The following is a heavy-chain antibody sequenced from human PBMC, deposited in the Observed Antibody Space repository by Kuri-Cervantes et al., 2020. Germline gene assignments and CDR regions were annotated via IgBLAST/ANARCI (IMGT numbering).Heavy chain of an antibody. CDR2: IIRIFNTP. Sequence: SVKVSCKASGGTFNNYTINWVRQAPGQGLEWMGGIIRIFNTPKFAQKFPDRVTIIADKSTTTAYMELSRLRSDDTAVYYCARVGGAARLLGKGPYYYYMDVWGKGTTVTVSS. V-gene: IGHV1-69*06. D-gene: IGHD6-6*01. CDR3: ARVGGAARLLGKGPYYYYMDV. J-gene: IGHJ6*03. CDR1: GGTFNNYT.